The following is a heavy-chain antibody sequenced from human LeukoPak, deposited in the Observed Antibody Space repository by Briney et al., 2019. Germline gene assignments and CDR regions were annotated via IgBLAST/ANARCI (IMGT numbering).Heavy chain of an antibody. Sequence: GEPLKISCKGSGYSFTSYWIGWVRQMPGKGLEWMGMIYPGGSDTRYSPSFQGQVTISVDKSISTAFLQWGSLKASDTAIYYCARHEARVAVAGTVHNNGMDVWGKGPTVTVSS. CDR1: GYSFTSYW. V-gene: IGHV5-51*01. J-gene: IGHJ6*04. D-gene: IGHD6-19*01. CDR2: IYPGGSDT. CDR3: ARHEARVAVAGTVHNNGMDV.